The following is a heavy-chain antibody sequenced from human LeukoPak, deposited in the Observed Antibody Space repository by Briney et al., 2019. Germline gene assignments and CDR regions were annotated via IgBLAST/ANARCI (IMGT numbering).Heavy chain of an antibody. CDR2: IWNDGSYK. CDR3: TRGCGGSPGCYIIDN. D-gene: IGHD2-21*01. J-gene: IGHJ4*02. CDR1: GFTFSSHG. V-gene: IGHV3-33*01. Sequence: PGGSLGLSCEASGFTFSSHGMHWVRQAPGKGLEWVAVIWNDGSYKYYADSVEGRFTVCRDNSKNTLYLQMDSLRAEDTALYYCTRGCGGSPGCYIIDNWGQGTLVTVSS.